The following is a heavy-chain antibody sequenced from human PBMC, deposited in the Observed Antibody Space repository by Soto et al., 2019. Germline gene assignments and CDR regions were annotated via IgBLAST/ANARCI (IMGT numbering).Heavy chain of an antibody. V-gene: IGHV4-59*01. CDR2: INYSGST. CDR1: GGSISSYY. D-gene: IGHD6-19*01. J-gene: IGHJ4*02. Sequence: QVQLQESGPGLVKPSETLSLTCTVSGGSISSYYWSWIRQPPGKGLEWIGYINYSGSTNYNPSLSGRVTISVDTSKNQFSLKLISLTAADTAVYSCARGIAVSGRNFYYWGQGTLVTVSS. CDR3: ARGIAVSGRNFYY.